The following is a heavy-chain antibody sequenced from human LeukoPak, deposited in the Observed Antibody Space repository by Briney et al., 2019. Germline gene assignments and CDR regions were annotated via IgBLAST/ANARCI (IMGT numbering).Heavy chain of an antibody. Sequence: PGKSLRLSCAASGFTFNTYIMHWVRQSPGKGLEWVAVMSHSGTSIDYADSVKGRFTISRDNSKNTLYLQMSGLQTDDTAVYYCATDLRYGSNFFFQYWGLGTLVAVSS. D-gene: IGHD5-18*01. CDR1: GFTFNTYI. V-gene: IGHV3-30*14. CDR3: ATDLRYGSNFFFQY. J-gene: IGHJ4*02. CDR2: MSHSGTSI.